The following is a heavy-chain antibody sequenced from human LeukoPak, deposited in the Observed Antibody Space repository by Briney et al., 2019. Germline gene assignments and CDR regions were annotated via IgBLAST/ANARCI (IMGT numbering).Heavy chain of an antibody. Sequence: PSETLSLTCAVYGGSFSGYYWSWIRQPPGKGLEWIGEINHSGSATNYNPSVKSRLTISVDTSKSQFSLKLNSVTAADTAVYYCARDRPSGSGSSFSLGMDVWGQGTTVTVSS. CDR3: ARDRPSGSGSSFSLGMDV. V-gene: IGHV4-34*01. J-gene: IGHJ6*02. D-gene: IGHD3-10*01. CDR1: GGSFSGYY. CDR2: INHSGSAT.